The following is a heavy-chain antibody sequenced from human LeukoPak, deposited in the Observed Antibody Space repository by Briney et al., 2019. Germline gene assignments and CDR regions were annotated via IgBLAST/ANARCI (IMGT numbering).Heavy chain of an antibody. Sequence: GGSLRLSCAASGFTFSNYWMNWVRQAPGKGLEWVATINEDGSERYYMDSMKGRFTISRDNGDNSLYLQMNSLRAEDTAVYYCATASPYCSGDYCRLRFDYWGQGTLVTVSS. CDR2: INEDGSER. J-gene: IGHJ4*02. CDR1: GFTFSNYW. V-gene: IGHV3-7*03. D-gene: IGHD3-22*01. CDR3: ATASPYCSGDYCRLRFDY.